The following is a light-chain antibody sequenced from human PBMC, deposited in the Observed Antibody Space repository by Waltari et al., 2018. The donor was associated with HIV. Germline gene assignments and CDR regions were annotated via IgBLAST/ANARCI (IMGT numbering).Light chain of an antibody. CDR1: RSNIGTND. J-gene: IGLJ2*01. V-gene: IGLV1-44*01. CDR2: GKN. CDR3: AAWDDSLSGVV. Sequence: QSVLTQPSSVTGAPGQRVSMSCSGTRSNIGTNDVIWYQQLPLRAPRLLVFGKNKRPSGVPDRFSASKSGTSASLAITGLQFEDDGDYYCAAWDDSLSGVVFGGGTNLTVL.